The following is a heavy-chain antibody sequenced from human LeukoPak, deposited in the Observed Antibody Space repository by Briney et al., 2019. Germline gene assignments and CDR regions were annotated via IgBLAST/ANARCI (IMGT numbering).Heavy chain of an antibody. CDR2: FDPEDGET. Sequence: GASVKVSCKVSGYTLTELSMHWVRQAPGKGLEWMGGFDPEDGETIYAQKFQGRVTITADKFTSTAYMELSSLRSEDTAVYYCASEDIVVVVAATNGMDVWGQGTTVTVSS. CDR3: ASEDIVVVVAATNGMDV. CDR1: GYTLTELS. V-gene: IGHV1-24*01. D-gene: IGHD2-15*01. J-gene: IGHJ6*02.